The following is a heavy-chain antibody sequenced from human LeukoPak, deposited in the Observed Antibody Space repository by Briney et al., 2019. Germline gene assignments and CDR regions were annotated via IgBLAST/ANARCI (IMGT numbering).Heavy chain of an antibody. Sequence: SETLSLTCAVYGGSFSGYYWSWIRQPPGKGLEWIGEINHSGSTNYNPSLKSRVTISVDRSKNQFSLKLSSVTAADTAVFYCAREDGGYCSGGSCYRPFDYWGQGTLVTVSS. CDR2: INHSGST. CDR1: GGSFSGYY. CDR3: AREDGGYCSGGSCYRPFDY. V-gene: IGHV4-34*01. D-gene: IGHD2-15*01. J-gene: IGHJ4*02.